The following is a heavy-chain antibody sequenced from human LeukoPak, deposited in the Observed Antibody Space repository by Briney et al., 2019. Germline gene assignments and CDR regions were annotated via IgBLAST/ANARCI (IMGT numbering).Heavy chain of an antibody. CDR1: GGSISSGSYY. Sequence: SQTLSLTCTVSGGSISSGSYYWSWIRQPAGKGLEWIGRIYTSGSTNYNPSLKSRVTISVDTSKNQFSLKLSSVTAADTAVYYCARGGAGYKNFDYWGQGTPVTVSS. J-gene: IGHJ4*02. CDR3: ARGGAGYKNFDY. CDR2: IYTSGST. V-gene: IGHV4-61*02. D-gene: IGHD5-24*01.